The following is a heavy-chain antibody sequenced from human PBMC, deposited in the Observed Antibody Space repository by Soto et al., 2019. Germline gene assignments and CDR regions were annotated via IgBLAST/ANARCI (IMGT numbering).Heavy chain of an antibody. J-gene: IGHJ6*02. CDR1: GFTFSNAW. CDR3: SKFIYADFFHYYAMDV. D-gene: IGHD3-16*02. Sequence: RLYCAASGFTFSNAWMNWVCQTPGKGLEWVGRIKSKTYDGTTDYAAPVKGRFTISRDDSKNTLYLEMNSLKTEDTAVYYCSKFIYADFFHYYAMDVRGQGTSVSVSS. CDR2: IKSKTYDGTT. V-gene: IGHV3-15*01.